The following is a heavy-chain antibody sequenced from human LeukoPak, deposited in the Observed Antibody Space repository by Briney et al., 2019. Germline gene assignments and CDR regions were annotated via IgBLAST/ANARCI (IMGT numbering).Heavy chain of an antibody. J-gene: IGHJ3*02. Sequence: SETLSLTCAVYGGSFSGYYWSWIRQPPGKGLEWIGEINHSGSTNYNPSLKSRVTISVDTSKNQFSLKLSSVTAADTAVYYCAREGYSSSWPEGAFDIWGQGTMVTVSS. CDR1: GGSFSGYY. CDR3: AREGYSSSWPEGAFDI. CDR2: INHSGST. V-gene: IGHV4-34*01. D-gene: IGHD6-13*01.